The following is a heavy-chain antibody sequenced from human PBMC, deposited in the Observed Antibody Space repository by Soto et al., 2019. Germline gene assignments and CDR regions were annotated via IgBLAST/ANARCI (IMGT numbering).Heavy chain of an antibody. J-gene: IGHJ5*02. D-gene: IGHD2-8*01. CDR3: AKGKSENGVDWLGP. CDR1: GFMFENYA. CDR2: VRGNSYGA. V-gene: IGHV3-23*01. Sequence: LRLSCAASGFMFENYAMIWVRQAPGKGLEWVATVRGNSYGAYYADSVRGRFIISRDNSKNTMSLQLNSLRDDDTAIYYCAKGKSENGVDWLGPWGPGTLVTVSS.